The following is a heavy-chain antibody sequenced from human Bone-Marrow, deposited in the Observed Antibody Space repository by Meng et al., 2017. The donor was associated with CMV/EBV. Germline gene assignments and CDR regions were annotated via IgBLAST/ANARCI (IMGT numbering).Heavy chain of an antibody. CDR2: IKQDGSEK. D-gene: IGHD6-13*01. V-gene: IGHV3-7*01. CDR1: GFTFSSYW. Sequence: GGSLRLSCAASGFTFSSYWMSWVRQAPGKGLEWVANIKQDGSEKYYVDSVKGRFTISRDNAKNSLYLQMNSLRAEDTAVYYCAKGGVYSSSWGDYWGQGTLGTGSA. J-gene: IGHJ4*02. CDR3: AKGGVYSSSWGDY.